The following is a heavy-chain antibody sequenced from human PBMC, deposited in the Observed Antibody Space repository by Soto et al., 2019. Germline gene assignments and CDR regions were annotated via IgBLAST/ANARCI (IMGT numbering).Heavy chain of an antibody. CDR1: GYTFTNYG. D-gene: IGHD6-19*01. CDR2: ISAYNGNT. V-gene: IGHV1-18*01. Sequence: ASVKVSCKASGYTFTNYGISWVRQAPGQGLERMGWISAYNGNTNYAQKFQDRVTMTTDTSTSTAYMELRSLRSDDTAVYFCARPPPCSSGWYYCEHWGQGTLVTVPS. CDR3: ARPPPCSSGWYYCEH. J-gene: IGHJ4*02.